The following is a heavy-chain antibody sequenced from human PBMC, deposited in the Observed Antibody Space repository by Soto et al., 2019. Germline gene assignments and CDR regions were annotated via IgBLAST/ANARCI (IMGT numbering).Heavy chain of an antibody. CDR3: ARDAPEASGSYYSYYYYYYGMDV. Sequence: PSETLSLTCTASGGSISSYYWSWIRQPAGKGLEWIGRIYTSGSTNYNPSLKSRVTMSVDTSKNQFSLKLSSVTAADTAVYYCARDAPEASGSYYSYYYYYYGMDVWGQGTTVTVSS. J-gene: IGHJ6*02. D-gene: IGHD3-10*01. V-gene: IGHV4-4*07. CDR2: IYTSGST. CDR1: GGSISSYY.